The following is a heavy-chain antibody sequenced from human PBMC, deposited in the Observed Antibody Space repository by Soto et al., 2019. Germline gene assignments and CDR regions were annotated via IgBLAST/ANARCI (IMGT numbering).Heavy chain of an antibody. D-gene: IGHD5-18*01. CDR1: GGSFSGYY. J-gene: IGHJ6*02. CDR3: ARIQLWLRGYYYYGMDV. Sequence: QVQLQQWGAGLLKPSETLSLTCAVYGGSFSGYYWSWIRQPPGKGLEWIGEINHSGSTNYNPSLMSRVTISVDTAKNQFSLKLSSVTAADTAVYYCARIQLWLRGYYYYGMDVWGQGTTVTVFS. V-gene: IGHV4-34*01. CDR2: INHSGST.